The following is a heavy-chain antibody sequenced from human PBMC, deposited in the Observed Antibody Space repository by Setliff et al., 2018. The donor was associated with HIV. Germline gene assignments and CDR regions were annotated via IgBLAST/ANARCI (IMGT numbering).Heavy chain of an antibody. CDR1: GYTFTTYH. CDR2: ISAYNGNT. D-gene: IGHD1-26*01. Sequence: ASVKVSCKASGYTFTTYHMHWLRQAPGQGLEWMGWISAYNGNTNYAQKLQGRVTMTTDTSTSTAYMELRSLRSEDTAVYYCAREREIVGAGNYMDVWGKGTTVTVSS. J-gene: IGHJ6*03. CDR3: AREREIVGAGNYMDV. V-gene: IGHV1-18*04.